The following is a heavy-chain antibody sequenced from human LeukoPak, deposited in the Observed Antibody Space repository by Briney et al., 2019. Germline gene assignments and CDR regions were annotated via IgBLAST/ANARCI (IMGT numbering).Heavy chain of an antibody. Sequence: GDSLKISCKGPGYSIINYWIGWVRQMPGKGLEWMGIIYPADSDIRYSPSFQGQVTISADKSISTAYLQWSSLKASDTAMYYCARQEYCSGGSCYTWFDPWGQGTLVTVSS. V-gene: IGHV5-51*01. CDR1: GYSIINYW. CDR3: ARQEYCSGGSCYTWFDP. CDR2: IYPADSDI. J-gene: IGHJ5*02. D-gene: IGHD2-15*01.